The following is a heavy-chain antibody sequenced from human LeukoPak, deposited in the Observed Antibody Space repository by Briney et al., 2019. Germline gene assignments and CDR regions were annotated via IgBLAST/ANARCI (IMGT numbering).Heavy chain of an antibody. J-gene: IGHJ6*03. CDR1: GFTFSSYS. V-gene: IGHV3-21*01. CDR2: ISSSSSYI. Sequence: GGSLRLSCAASGFTFSSYSMNWVRQAPGKGLEWVSSISSSSSYIYYADSVKGRFTISRDNAKNSLYLQMHSLRAEDTAVYYCARDQRSYSSGWYDYYYYMDVWGKGTTVTVSS. CDR3: ARDQRSYSSGWYDYYYYMDV. D-gene: IGHD6-19*01.